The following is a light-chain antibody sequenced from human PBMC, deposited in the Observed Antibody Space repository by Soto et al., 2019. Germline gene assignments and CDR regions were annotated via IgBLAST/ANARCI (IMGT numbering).Light chain of an antibody. CDR3: QQRRNWPLT. Sequence: EIVLTQSPATLSLSPGERATLSCRANQSVDSYLTWYQQRPGQAPRLLIYDVSKRATGIPVRFSASGSGTDFTLSISSLEHEDVAIYYCQQRRNWPLTVGVGTKVEIK. J-gene: IGKJ4*01. CDR1: QSVDSY. V-gene: IGKV3-11*01. CDR2: DVS.